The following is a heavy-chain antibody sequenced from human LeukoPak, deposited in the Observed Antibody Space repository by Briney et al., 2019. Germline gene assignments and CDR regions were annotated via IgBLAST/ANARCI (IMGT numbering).Heavy chain of an antibody. V-gene: IGHV3-23*01. J-gene: IGHJ4*02. CDR3: AKSSRNYDFWSGLGY. CDR1: GFTFSSYA. Sequence: GGSLRLSCAASGFTFSSYAMSWVRQAPGKGLEWVSAITGSGGSTYYADSVKGRFTISRGNSKNTLYLQMNSLRAEDTAVYYCAKSSRNYDFWSGLGYWGQGTLVTVSS. D-gene: IGHD3-3*01. CDR2: ITGSGGST.